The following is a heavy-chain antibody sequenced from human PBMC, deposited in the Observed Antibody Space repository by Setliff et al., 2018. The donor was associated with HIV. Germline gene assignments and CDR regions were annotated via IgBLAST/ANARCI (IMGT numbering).Heavy chain of an antibody. CDR3: ARVPGVRGVNYYFDY. J-gene: IGHJ4*02. V-gene: IGHV4-30-4*08. CDR1: GGSITSGNYY. D-gene: IGHD3-10*01. Sequence: KASETLSLTCNASGGSITSGNYYWTWIRQPPGKGLEWIGYISYSGSTYYNPSLKSRVTISVDTSKNQFSLKLSSVTAADTAVYYCARVPGVRGVNYYFDYWGQGTLVTVSS. CDR2: ISYSGST.